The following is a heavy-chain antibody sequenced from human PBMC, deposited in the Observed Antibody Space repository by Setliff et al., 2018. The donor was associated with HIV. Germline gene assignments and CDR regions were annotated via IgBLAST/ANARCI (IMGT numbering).Heavy chain of an antibody. D-gene: IGHD4-17*01. J-gene: IGHJ4*02. CDR1: GYTFSSYA. CDR2: ISAGGYST. CDR3: AKDIYGGHFYYFDY. V-gene: IGHV3-23*01. Sequence: GGSLRLSCAASGYTFSSYAMTWVRQAPGKGLEWVSGISAGGYSTYYADSVKGRFTISRDNSKNTLYLQMNNLRAEDTALYYCAKDIYGGHFYYFDYWGQGTLVTVSS.